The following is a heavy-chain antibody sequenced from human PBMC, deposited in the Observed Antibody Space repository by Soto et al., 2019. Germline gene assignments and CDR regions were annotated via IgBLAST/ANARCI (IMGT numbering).Heavy chain of an antibody. CDR1: GFTFSSYS. CDR2: ISTSIGST. D-gene: IGHD5-18*01. V-gene: IGHV3-23*01. CDR3: AKFDKFVRSYGSDY. Sequence: PGGSLRLSCAASGFTFSSYSMNWVRQAPGKGLEWVSSISTSIGSTYYADSVKGRFTISRDNAKNTLYLQMNSLRAEDTAAHYCAKFDKFVRSYGSDYWGQGTLVTVSS. J-gene: IGHJ4*02.